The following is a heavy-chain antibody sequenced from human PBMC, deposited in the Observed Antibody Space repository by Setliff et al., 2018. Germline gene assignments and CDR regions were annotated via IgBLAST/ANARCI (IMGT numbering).Heavy chain of an antibody. Sequence: SETLSLTCTVSGGSISSGVYYWAWIRQPPGTGLQWIGSIYYSGSTYYDPSLKSRVTISVDTSKNQFSLRLSSVTAADTAVYYCARSFCSSASCYTAIYSGYEPFDYWGQGALVTVSS. CDR3: ARSFCSSASCYTAIYSGYEPFDY. D-gene: IGHD2-2*02. J-gene: IGHJ4*02. V-gene: IGHV4-39*01. CDR1: GGSISSGVYY. CDR2: IYYSGST.